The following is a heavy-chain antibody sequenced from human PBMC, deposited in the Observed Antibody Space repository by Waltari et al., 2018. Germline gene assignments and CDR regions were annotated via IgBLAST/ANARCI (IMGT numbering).Heavy chain of an antibody. CDR3: ARGPMLDYGDNSGHYYYGLDV. J-gene: IGHJ6*02. Sequence: QVQLQQWGAGLLKPSETLSLTCAVYGESFTGYFWSWIRQPPGTGPEWIGEISHSGSTNFNPSIKNRVTISVDTSKNQFSLKLSSVTAADAAVYFCARGPMLDYGDNSGHYYYGLDVWGQGTTVIVSS. CDR1: GESFTGYF. CDR2: ISHSGST. V-gene: IGHV4-34*01. D-gene: IGHD4-17*01.